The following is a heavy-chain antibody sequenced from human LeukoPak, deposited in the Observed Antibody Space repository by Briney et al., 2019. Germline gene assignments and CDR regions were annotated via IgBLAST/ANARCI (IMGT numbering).Heavy chain of an antibody. J-gene: IGHJ4*02. CDR2: FDPEDGET. CDR3: ATVGIQLWLTTPGTG. CDR1: GYTLTELS. D-gene: IGHD5-18*01. V-gene: IGHV1-24*01. Sequence: GASVKVSCKVSGYTLTELSMHWVRQAPGKGLEWMGGFDPEDGETIYAQKFQGRVTMTEDTSTDTAYMELSSLRSEDTAVYYCATVGIQLWLTTPGTGWGQGTLVTVSS.